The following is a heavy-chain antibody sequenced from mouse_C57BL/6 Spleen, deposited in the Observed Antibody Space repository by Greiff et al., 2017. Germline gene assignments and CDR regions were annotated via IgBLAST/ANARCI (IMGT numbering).Heavy chain of an antibody. J-gene: IGHJ3*01. D-gene: IGHD2-5*01. Sequence: VQLQQSGAELVKPGASVKMSCTASGYTFTTYPIEWMKQNHGKSLEWIGNFHPYNDDTKYNEKVKGKATLTVEKSSSTVYLELSRLTSDDSAVYYCSRGLYSNYVGFAYWGQGTLVTVSA. CDR3: SRGLYSNYVGFAY. V-gene: IGHV1-47*01. CDR1: GYTFTTYP. CDR2: FHPYNDDT.